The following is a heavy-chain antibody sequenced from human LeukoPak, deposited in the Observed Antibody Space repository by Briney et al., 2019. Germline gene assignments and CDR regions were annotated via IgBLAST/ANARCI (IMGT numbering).Heavy chain of an antibody. D-gene: IGHD6-13*01. V-gene: IGHV1-69*04. Sequence: GSSVKVSCKASGGTFSSYAISWVRQAPGQGLEWMGRIIPILGIANYAQKFQGRVTITADKSTSTAYMELSSLRSEDTAVYYCARTNPSSWYGDGYYYGMDVWGQGTTVTVSS. CDR2: IIPILGIA. CDR3: ARTNPSSWYGDGYYYGMDV. CDR1: GGTFSSYA. J-gene: IGHJ6*02.